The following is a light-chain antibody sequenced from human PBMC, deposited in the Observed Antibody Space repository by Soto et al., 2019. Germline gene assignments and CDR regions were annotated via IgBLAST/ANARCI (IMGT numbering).Light chain of an antibody. CDR3: QVWDSSSDHVV. J-gene: IGLJ2*01. V-gene: IGLV3-21*04. CDR2: YDN. CDR1: NIGGKS. Sequence: SYELTQPPSVSVAPGKTATITCGGNNIGGKSVHWYQQRPGQAPVLVIYYDNDRPSGIPERFSGSNSGNTATLTISRVEAGDEADYYCQVWDSSSDHVVFGGGTQLTVL.